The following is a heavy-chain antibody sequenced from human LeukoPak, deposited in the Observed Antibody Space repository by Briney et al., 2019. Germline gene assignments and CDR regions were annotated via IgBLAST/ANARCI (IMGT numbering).Heavy chain of an antibody. J-gene: IGHJ4*02. CDR3: ARVEVRGVPYFDY. V-gene: IGHV4-38-2*02. CDR1: GYSISSGYY. CDR2: IYHSGST. Sequence: SETLSLTCTVSGYSISSGYYWGWIRQPPGKGLEWIGSIYHSGSTYYNPSLKSRVTISVDTSKNQFSLKLSSVTAADTAVYYCARVEVRGVPYFDYWGQGTLVTVSS. D-gene: IGHD3-10*01.